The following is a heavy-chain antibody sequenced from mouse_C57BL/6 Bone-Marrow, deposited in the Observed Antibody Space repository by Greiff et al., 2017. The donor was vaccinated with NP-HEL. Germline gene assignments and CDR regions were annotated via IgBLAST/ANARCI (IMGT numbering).Heavy chain of an antibody. Sequence: EVQVVESGAELVKPGASVKLSCTASGFNIKDYYMHWVKQRTEQGLEWIGRIDPEDGETKYAPKFQGKATITADTSSNTAYLQLSSLTSADTAVYYRARSWDGYFRMDYWGQGTTLTVSS. CDR1: GFNIKDYY. V-gene: IGHV14-2*01. J-gene: IGHJ2*01. CDR2: IDPEDGET. D-gene: IGHD2-3*01. CDR3: ARSWDGYFRMDY.